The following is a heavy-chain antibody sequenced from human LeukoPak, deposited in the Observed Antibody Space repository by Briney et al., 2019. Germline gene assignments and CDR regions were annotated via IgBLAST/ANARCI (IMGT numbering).Heavy chain of an antibody. Sequence: ASVKVSCKASGYTFTSYGISWVRQAPGQGREWMGWISAYNGNTNYAQKLQGRVIMTTDTSTSTAYMELRSLRSDDTAVYYCASSKHYAYYDFWSGYEGWFDPWGQGTLVTVSS. CDR2: ISAYNGNT. CDR3: ASSKHYAYYDFWSGYEGWFDP. V-gene: IGHV1-18*01. CDR1: GYTFTSYG. D-gene: IGHD3-3*01. J-gene: IGHJ5*02.